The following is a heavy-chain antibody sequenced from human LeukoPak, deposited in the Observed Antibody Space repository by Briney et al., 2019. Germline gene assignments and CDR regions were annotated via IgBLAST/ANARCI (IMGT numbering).Heavy chain of an antibody. CDR3: ATYYDFWSGFDY. Sequence: PGGSLRLSCAASGFTVSSNYMSWVRQAPGKGLEWVSLIYSGGDTYYADSVKGRFTISRDNAKNSLYLQMNSLRAEDTAVYYCATYYDFWSGFDYWGQGTLVTVSS. D-gene: IGHD3-3*01. CDR1: GFTVSSNY. J-gene: IGHJ4*02. CDR2: IYSGGDT. V-gene: IGHV3-66*01.